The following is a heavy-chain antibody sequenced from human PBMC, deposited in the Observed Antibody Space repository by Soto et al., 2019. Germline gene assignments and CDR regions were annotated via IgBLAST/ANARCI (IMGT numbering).Heavy chain of an antibody. CDR2: IYYSGST. D-gene: IGHD3-10*01. CDR1: GDSINSDRYY. Sequence: SETLSLTCTVSGDSINSDRYYWSWIRQHPGKHLEWIGYIYYSGSTYYNPSLKSRITISVDTSKHHFSLKLTSVTAADTAIYYCARTDYGSGLPDYWGRGTLVTVSS. V-gene: IGHV4-31*03. CDR3: ARTDYGSGLPDY. J-gene: IGHJ4*02.